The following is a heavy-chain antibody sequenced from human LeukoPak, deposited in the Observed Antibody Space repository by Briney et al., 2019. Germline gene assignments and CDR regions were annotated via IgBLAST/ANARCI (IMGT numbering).Heavy chain of an antibody. CDR3: ARDNWNYDLGGSKNWFDP. J-gene: IGHJ5*02. CDR2: IYYSGST. Sequence: SETLSLTCTVSGGSISSSSYYWGWIRQPPGKGLEWIGSIYYSGSTYYNPSLKSRVTISVDTSKNQFSLKLSSVTAADTAVYYCARDNWNYDLGGSKNWFDPWGQGTLVTVSS. D-gene: IGHD1-7*01. V-gene: IGHV4-39*07. CDR1: GGSISSSSYY.